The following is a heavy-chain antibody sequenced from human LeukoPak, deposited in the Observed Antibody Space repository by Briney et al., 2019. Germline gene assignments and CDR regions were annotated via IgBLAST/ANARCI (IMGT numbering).Heavy chain of an antibody. CDR3: ARTVEGHFDF. D-gene: IGHD5-24*01. Sequence: IPGGSLRLSCTASALTFSTYTMNWVRRTPGKGLEWVSYISTAGNLINYADSVRGRFTISRDNARNSLYLQMNSLTAEDTAVYYCARTVEGHFDFGGQGTLVTVSS. J-gene: IGHJ4*02. CDR2: ISTAGNLI. V-gene: IGHV3-21*01. CDR1: ALTFSTYT.